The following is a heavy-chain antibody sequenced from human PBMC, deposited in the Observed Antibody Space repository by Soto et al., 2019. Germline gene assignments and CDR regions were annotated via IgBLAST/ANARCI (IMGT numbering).Heavy chain of an antibody. V-gene: IGHV4-39*07. D-gene: IGHD5-12*01. Sequence: LETLSLTCIVSGGSISSTNYYWGWIRQPPGKGLEWIGSVYYRGNTYYNPSLKSRVTISVDRSKNQFSLKLSSVTAADTAVYYCAAGGGLPRYYWGQGTLVTVSS. J-gene: IGHJ4*02. CDR2: VYYRGNT. CDR3: AAGGGLPRYY. CDR1: GGSISSTNYY.